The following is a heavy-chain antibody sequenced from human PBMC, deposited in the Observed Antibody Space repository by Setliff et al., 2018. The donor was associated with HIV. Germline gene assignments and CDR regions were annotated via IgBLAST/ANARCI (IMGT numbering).Heavy chain of an antibody. CDR1: GGSISSSSYY. V-gene: IGHV4-39*01. J-gene: IGHJ4*02. D-gene: IGHD3-16*01. CDR2: LYYSGTT. Sequence: PSETLSLTCTVSGGSISSSSYYWGWIRQPPGKGLEWIGSLYYSGTTYYNPSLKSRLPISVDTSKNQFSLKLSSVTAADTAVYYCARRTLITGYDYWGQGTLVTVSS. CDR3: ARRTLITGYDY.